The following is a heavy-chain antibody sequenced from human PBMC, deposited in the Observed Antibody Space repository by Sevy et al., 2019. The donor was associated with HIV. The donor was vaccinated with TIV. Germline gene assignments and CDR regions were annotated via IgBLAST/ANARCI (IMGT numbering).Heavy chain of an antibody. CDR2: ISGSGTRT. CDR1: GFSFDSYG. Sequence: GGSLRLSCAVSGFSFDSYGMTWVRQAPGKGLEWVSGISGSGTRTYYADSVKGRFSISRDNSKNRLYLQMNSLRSEDTALNYCAKGGGGHYDPDEIGYYFYYYNMDVWGKGTTVTVSS. J-gene: IGHJ6*03. D-gene: IGHD3-22*01. CDR3: AKGGGGHYDPDEIGYYFYYYNMDV. V-gene: IGHV3-23*01.